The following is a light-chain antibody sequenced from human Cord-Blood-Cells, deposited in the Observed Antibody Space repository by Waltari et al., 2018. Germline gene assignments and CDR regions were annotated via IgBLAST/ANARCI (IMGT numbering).Light chain of an antibody. CDR1: SSDVGRYNL. CDR2: EGS. CDR3: CSYAGSSTVV. J-gene: IGLJ2*01. Sequence: QSALTQPASVSGSPGQSITISCPGTSSDVGRYNLVSWYQPHPGKAPKLMIYEGSKRPSGVSNRFSGSKSGNTASLTISGLQAEDEADYYCCSYAGSSTVVFGGGTKLTVL. V-gene: IGLV2-23*01.